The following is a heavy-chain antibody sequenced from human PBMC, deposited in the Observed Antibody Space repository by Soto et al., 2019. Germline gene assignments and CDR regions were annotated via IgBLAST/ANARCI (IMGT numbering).Heavy chain of an antibody. D-gene: IGHD2-15*01. CDR2: IYPGDSDS. CDR3: ARLRGRSFDY. CDR1: GYSFNNYW. J-gene: IGHJ4*02. Sequence: PGESLKLSCKGSGYSFNNYWIGWVRQMPGKGLEWMGIIYPGDSDSRYSPSFQGQVTISADKSTSTAYLQWSSLKASDTAMYYCARLRGRSFDYWGQGTLVTVSS. V-gene: IGHV5-51*01.